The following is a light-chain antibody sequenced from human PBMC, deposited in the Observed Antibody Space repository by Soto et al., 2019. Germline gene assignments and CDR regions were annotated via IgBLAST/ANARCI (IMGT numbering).Light chain of an antibody. CDR3: AAWDDSLNGRV. J-gene: IGLJ2*01. CDR2: SNN. Sequence: QAVVTQPPSASGTPGQRVTISCSGSSSNIGSNTVNWYQQLPGTAPKLLIYSNNQRPSGVPDRFSGSKSGTSASLAISGLQSEYEADYYCAAWDDSLNGRVFGGGTKVTVL. CDR1: SSNIGSNT. V-gene: IGLV1-44*01.